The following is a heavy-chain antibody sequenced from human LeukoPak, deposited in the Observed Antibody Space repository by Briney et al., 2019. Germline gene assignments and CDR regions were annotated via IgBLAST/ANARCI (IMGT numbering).Heavy chain of an antibody. Sequence: PGGSLRLSCAASGFTFSSYSMNWVRQAPGKGLEWVSSISSSSSYIYYADSVKGRFTISRDNAKNSLYLQMNSLRAEDTAVYYCARDAPYYDYVWGSYRAEPDFDYWGQGTLVTVSS. CDR2: ISSSSSYI. V-gene: IGHV3-21*01. CDR1: GFTFSSYS. D-gene: IGHD3-16*02. J-gene: IGHJ4*02. CDR3: ARDAPYYDYVWGSYRAEPDFDY.